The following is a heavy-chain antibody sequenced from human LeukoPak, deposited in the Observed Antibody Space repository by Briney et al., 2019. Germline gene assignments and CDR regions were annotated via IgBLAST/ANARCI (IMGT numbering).Heavy chain of an antibody. CDR1: GFTFSSYW. Sequence: PGGSLRLSCAASGFTFSSYWMHWVRQTPGKGLVWVSRINSDGSSTVSADSVKGRFTISRDNAMNTLYLQMNSLRAEDTAVYYCARDPRSPSDTNIAIDYWGQGTLVTVSS. CDR3: ARDPRSPSDTNIAIDY. J-gene: IGHJ4*02. CDR2: INSDGSST. V-gene: IGHV3-74*01.